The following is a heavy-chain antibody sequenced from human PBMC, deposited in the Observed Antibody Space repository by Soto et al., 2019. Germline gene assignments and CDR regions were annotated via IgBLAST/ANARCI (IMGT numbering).Heavy chain of an antibody. V-gene: IGHV4-31*03. Sequence: QVQLQESGPGLVKPSQTLSLTCTVSGGSISSGGYYWSWIRQHPGKGLEWIGYIYYSGSTYYNPSLKSRVTISVDTYKNQFSLKLSSVTAADTAVYYCARYRITMIDVGWFDPWGQGTLVTVSS. J-gene: IGHJ5*02. CDR3: ARYRITMIDVGWFDP. CDR1: GGSISSGGYY. CDR2: IYYSGST. D-gene: IGHD3-22*01.